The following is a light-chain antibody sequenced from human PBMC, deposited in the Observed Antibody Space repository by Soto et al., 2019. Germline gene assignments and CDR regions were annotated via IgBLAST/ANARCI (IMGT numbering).Light chain of an antibody. CDR1: QSVSWN. CDR3: QQCDSTPQT. V-gene: IGKV3-15*01. J-gene: IGKJ4*01. Sequence: EIVMTQSPATLSVSPGERATLSCRASQSVSWNLAWYQQKPGQAPRLLIYAASTRATGIPARFSGSGSETEFTLTISSLQSEDFAVYYCQQCDSTPQTFGGGTKVEI. CDR2: AAS.